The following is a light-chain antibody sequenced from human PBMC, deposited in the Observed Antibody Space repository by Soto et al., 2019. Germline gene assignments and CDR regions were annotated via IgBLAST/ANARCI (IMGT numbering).Light chain of an antibody. J-gene: IGKJ3*01. CDR3: MQGSHLPIT. CDR1: QSLVYSNGNTY. Sequence: DVVMTQSPLSLPVTLGQPASISCGSSQSLVYSNGNTYLNWLHQRPGQSPRRLIYTVSNRDSGVPDRFSGSGSGTNFTLKISRVEAEDVGVYYCMQGSHLPITFGPGTKVDIK. V-gene: IGKV2-30*01. CDR2: TVS.